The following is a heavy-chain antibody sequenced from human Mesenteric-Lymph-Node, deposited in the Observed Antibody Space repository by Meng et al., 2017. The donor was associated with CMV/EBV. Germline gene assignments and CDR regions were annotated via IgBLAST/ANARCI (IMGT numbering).Heavy chain of an antibody. D-gene: IGHD2-2*02. V-gene: IGHV1-18*04. CDR3: ARAGYCSTASCYMDLYYYGMDV. J-gene: IGHJ6*02. CDR2: ISAYNGNT. CDR1: GYTFKRNY. Sequence: ASVKVSCKASGYTFKRNYLYWVRQAPGQGLEWMGRISAYNGNTNYAQKFQGRVTMTTDTSTVTAYMELRSLRSDDTAMYYCARAGYCSTASCYMDLYYYGMDVWGQGTTVTVSS.